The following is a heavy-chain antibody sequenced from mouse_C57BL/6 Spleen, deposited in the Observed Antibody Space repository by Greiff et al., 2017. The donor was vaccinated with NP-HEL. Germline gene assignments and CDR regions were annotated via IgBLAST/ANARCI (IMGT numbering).Heavy chain of an antibody. CDR3: AYDYDEWGFDY. CDR1: GYAFSSSW. V-gene: IGHV1-82*01. Sequence: VQLQQSGPELVKPGASVKISCKASGYAFSSSWMNWVKQRPGKGLEWIGRIYPGDGDTNYNGKFKGKATLTADKSSSTAYMQLSSLTSEDSAVYFCAYDYDEWGFDYWGQGTTLTVSS. J-gene: IGHJ2*01. CDR2: IYPGDGDT. D-gene: IGHD2-4*01.